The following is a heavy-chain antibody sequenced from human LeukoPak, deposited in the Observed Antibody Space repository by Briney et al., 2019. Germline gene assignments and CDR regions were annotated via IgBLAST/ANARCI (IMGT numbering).Heavy chain of an antibody. CDR3: ARGEGGSRYYYYYYMDV. Sequence: PGGSLRLSCAASGFTFDDYGMSWVRQAPGKGLEWVSGINWNGGGTGYADSVKGRFTISRDNAKNSLYLQMNSLRAEDTALYYCARGEGGSRYYYYYYMDVWGKGTTVTVSS. CDR1: GFTFDDYG. J-gene: IGHJ6*03. V-gene: IGHV3-20*04. CDR2: INWNGGGT. D-gene: IGHD3-16*01.